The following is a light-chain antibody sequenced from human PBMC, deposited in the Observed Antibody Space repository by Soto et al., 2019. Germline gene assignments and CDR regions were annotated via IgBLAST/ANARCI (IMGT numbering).Light chain of an antibody. CDR3: SSYTSSSTLDV. CDR2: DVS. CDR1: SSDVGGYNY. V-gene: IGLV2-14*01. J-gene: IGLJ1*01. Sequence: LTQPASVSGSPGQSITISCTGTSSDVGGYNYVSWYQQHPGKAPKLMIYDVSNRPSGVSNRFSGSKSGNTASLTISGLQAEDEADYYCSSYTSSSTLDVFGTGTKSPS.